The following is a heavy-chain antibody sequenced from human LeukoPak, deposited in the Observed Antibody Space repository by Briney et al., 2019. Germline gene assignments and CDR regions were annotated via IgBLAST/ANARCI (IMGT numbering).Heavy chain of an antibody. Sequence: GASVKVSCKASGYTFTSYDIHWVRQATGHGLEWMGWMNPNSAHTGHAQQFQGRVTMTRDTSITTAYMELSSLTSEDTAMYYCTRGPSLHTNWVGGRRFDPWGQGTLVTVSS. J-gene: IGHJ5*02. CDR3: TRGPSLHTNWVGGRRFDP. CDR1: GYTFTSYD. D-gene: IGHD1-1*01. V-gene: IGHV1-8*01. CDR2: MNPNSAHT.